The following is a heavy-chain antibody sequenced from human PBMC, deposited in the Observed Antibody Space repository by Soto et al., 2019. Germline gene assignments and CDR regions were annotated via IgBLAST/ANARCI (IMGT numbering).Heavy chain of an antibody. D-gene: IGHD3-22*01. CDR2: MYNTGST. CDR3: ARDLATMPGRYESRPTDYGMDV. V-gene: IGHV4-4*08. CDR1: GGSISGYY. J-gene: IGHJ6*02. Sequence: SETLSLTCTVSGGSISGYYWSWIRQPPGKGLEWIGYMYNTGSTVYNPSFKSRVTISVDTSKNQFSLKLRSVTAADTAMYYCARDLATMPGRYESRPTDYGMDVWGQGTTVTVSS.